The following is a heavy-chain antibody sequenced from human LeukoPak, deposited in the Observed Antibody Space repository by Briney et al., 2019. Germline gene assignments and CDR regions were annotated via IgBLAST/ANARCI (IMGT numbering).Heavy chain of an antibody. V-gene: IGHV3-11*01. CDR2: ISSSGSTI. J-gene: IGHJ4*02. Sequence: PGGSMRLSCAASGFTYSDYYMSWIRQAPGKGLEWVSYISSSGSTIYYADSVKGRFTISRDNAKNSLYLQMNSLRAEDTAVYYCARTVSGWFGELVDYWGQGTLVTVSS. D-gene: IGHD3-10*01. CDR1: GFTYSDYY. CDR3: ARTVSGWFGELVDY.